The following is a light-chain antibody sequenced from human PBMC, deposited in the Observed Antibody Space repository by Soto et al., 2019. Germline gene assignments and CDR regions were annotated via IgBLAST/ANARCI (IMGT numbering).Light chain of an antibody. CDR2: DVS. V-gene: IGLV2-14*01. CDR3: SSYTSSSTPVV. CDR1: SSDVGGYNY. Sequence: QSALTQPASVSGSPGQSITISCTGTSSDVGGYNYVSWYQQHPGKAPKLMIYDVSNRPSGVSNRFSGSKSGNTASLNISGLQAEDEADYYCSSYTSSSTPVVFGGGTKVTVL. J-gene: IGLJ2*01.